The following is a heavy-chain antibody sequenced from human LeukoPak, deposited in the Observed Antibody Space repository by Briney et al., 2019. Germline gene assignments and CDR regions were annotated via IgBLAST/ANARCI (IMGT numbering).Heavy chain of an antibody. CDR3: ASLGAYYDSSGYLVACYYYMDV. J-gene: IGHJ6*03. CDR1: GFTFSSYE. CDR2: ISSSSSTI. Sequence: GGSLRLSCAASGFTFSSYEMNWVRQAPGKGLEWVSYISSSSSTIYYADSVKGRFTISRDNAKNSLYLQMNSLRAEDTAVYYCASLGAYYDSSGYLVACYYYMDVWGKGTTVTVSS. D-gene: IGHD3-22*01. V-gene: IGHV3-48*01.